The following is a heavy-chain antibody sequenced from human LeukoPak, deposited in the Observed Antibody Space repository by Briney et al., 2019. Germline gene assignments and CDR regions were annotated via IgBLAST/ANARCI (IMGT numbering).Heavy chain of an antibody. J-gene: IGHJ4*02. V-gene: IGHV4-34*01. CDR1: GGSFSDYL. CDR3: TTLTVASNFDY. D-gene: IGHD6-19*01. Sequence: SETLSLTCAVNGGSFSDYLWTWIRQSPGKGLEWIGEINQGGRTNFNPSLKSRVTISADRSKYHFSLTLRSVTAVDTAVYYCTTLTVASNFDYWGQGTLVTVSS. CDR2: INQGGRT.